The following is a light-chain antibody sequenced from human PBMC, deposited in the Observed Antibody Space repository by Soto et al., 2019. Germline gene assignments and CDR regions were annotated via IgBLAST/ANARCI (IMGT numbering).Light chain of an antibody. J-gene: IGLJ2*01. Sequence: QAVVTQSSSASASLGSSVKLTCTLSSGHSSYVIAWHQQRPGKAPRYLMKVEGSGTYNEGSGVPDRFSGSSSGADRYLTISNLQSEDEADYYCETWDSNTRIFGGGTKVT. CDR1: SGHSSYV. CDR3: ETWDSNTRI. CDR2: VEGSGTY. V-gene: IGLV4-60*03.